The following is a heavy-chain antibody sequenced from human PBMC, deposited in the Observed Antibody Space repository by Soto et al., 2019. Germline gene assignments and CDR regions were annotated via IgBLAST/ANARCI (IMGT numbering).Heavy chain of an antibody. CDR3: ARGPYSSSWYNYYYYYMYV. D-gene: IGHD6-13*01. J-gene: IGHJ6*03. CDR1: GGSISSYY. Sequence: SETLSLTCTVSGGSISSYYWSWIRQPPGKGLEWIGYIYYSGSTNYNPSLKSRVTISVDTSKNQFSLKLSSVTAADTAVYYCARGPYSSSWYNYYYYYMYVWGKGTTVTVSS. CDR2: IYYSGST. V-gene: IGHV4-59*01.